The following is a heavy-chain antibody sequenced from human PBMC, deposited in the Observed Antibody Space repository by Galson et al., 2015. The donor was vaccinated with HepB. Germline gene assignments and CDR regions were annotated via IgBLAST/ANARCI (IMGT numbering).Heavy chain of an antibody. J-gene: IGHJ6*02. V-gene: IGHV4-59*01. Sequence: SETLSLTCTVSGGSISSYYWSWIRQPPGKGLEWIGYIYYSGSTNYNPSLKSRVTISVDTSKNQFSLKLSSVTAADTAVYYCARDVGYCSGGSCYSGLDYYYGMDVWGQGTTVTVSS. D-gene: IGHD2-15*01. CDR1: GGSISSYY. CDR3: ARDVGYCSGGSCYSGLDYYYGMDV. CDR2: IYYSGST.